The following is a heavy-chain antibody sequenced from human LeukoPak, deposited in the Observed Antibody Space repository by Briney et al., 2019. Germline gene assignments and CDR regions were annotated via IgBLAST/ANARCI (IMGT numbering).Heavy chain of an antibody. CDR2: ISTFKGDT. J-gene: IGHJ6*03. D-gene: IGHD2-2*01. CDR3: ARDPRVPAAMKGPGYYYYYMDV. Sequence: GASVKVSCKASGYTFTSYAMNWVRQAPGQGLEWMGWISTFKGDTKYAQKFQDRVTMTRDMSTSTVYMELSSLRSEDTAVYYCARDPRVPAAMKGPGYYYYYMDVWGKGTTVTVSS. CDR1: GYTFTSYA. V-gene: IGHV1-3*04.